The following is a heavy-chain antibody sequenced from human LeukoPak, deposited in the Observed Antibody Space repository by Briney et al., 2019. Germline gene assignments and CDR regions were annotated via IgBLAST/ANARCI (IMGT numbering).Heavy chain of an antibody. CDR3: ARGLQYQLFKALRYYYMDV. D-gene: IGHD2-2*01. V-gene: IGHV1-2*02. CDR1: GYTFTGYY. J-gene: IGHJ6*03. CDR2: INPNSGGT. Sequence: GASVKVSCKASGYTFTGYYMHWVRQAPGQGLEWMGWINPNSGGTNYAQKFQGRVTMTRDTSISTAYMELRSLTSDDTAVYYCARGLQYQLFKALRYYYMDVWGEGTTVTVSS.